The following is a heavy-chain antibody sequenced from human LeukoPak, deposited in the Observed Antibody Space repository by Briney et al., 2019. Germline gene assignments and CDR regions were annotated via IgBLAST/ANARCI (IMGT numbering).Heavy chain of an antibody. CDR3: ARLPAYCSSTSCYYDY. V-gene: IGHV3-7*01. Sequence: GGSLRLSCVASGFTFGSYWMSWVRQAPGKGLEWVANIKQDGSEKDYVDSVKGRFTISRDNAKNSLYLQMNSLRAEDTAVYYCARLPAYCSSTSCYYDYWGQGTLVTVSS. D-gene: IGHD2-2*01. J-gene: IGHJ4*02. CDR2: IKQDGSEK. CDR1: GFTFGSYW.